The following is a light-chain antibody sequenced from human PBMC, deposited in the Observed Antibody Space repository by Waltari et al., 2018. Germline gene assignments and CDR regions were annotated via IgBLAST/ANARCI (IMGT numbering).Light chain of an antibody. CDR1: QRGGSSS. CDR3: QEHGTLPAT. V-gene: IGKV3-20*01. J-gene: IGKJ1*01. CDR2: RAS. Sequence: IVLTQSPGTASLSPGERVTLSCRVSQRGGSSSLAWYQQKPGQAPRLVIYRASGRATGIPDRFSVSGSGTDFSLTIGGLEREDVAVYYCQEHGTLPATFGQGTKVEIK.